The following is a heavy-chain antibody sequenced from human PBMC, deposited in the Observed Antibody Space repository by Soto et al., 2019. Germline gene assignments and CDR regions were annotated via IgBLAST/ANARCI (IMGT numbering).Heavy chain of an antibody. CDR2: IYYSGST. V-gene: IGHV4-39*01. D-gene: IGHD2-21*02. Sequence: SETLSLTCTVSGRSLSSSSYYWGWIRQPPGKGLEWIGSIYYSGSTYYNPSLKSRVTISVDTSKNQFSLKLSSVTAADTAVYYCARCVVTMGTDCCMDVWGQGTMVTVSS. J-gene: IGHJ6*02. CDR3: ARCVVTMGTDCCMDV. CDR1: GRSLSSSSYY.